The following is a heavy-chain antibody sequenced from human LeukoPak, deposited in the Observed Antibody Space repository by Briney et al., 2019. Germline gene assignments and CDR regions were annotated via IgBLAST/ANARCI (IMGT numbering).Heavy chain of an antibody. CDR2: INHSGST. V-gene: IGHV4-34*01. J-gene: IGHJ4*02. Sequence: PSETLSLTCAVYGGSFSGYYWSWIRQPPGKGLEWIGEINHSGSTNYNPSLKSRVNISVDTPKNQFSLKLSSVTAADTAVYYCARTSIVGADFDYWGQGTLVTVSS. CDR1: GGSFSGYY. CDR3: ARTSIVGADFDY. D-gene: IGHD1-26*01.